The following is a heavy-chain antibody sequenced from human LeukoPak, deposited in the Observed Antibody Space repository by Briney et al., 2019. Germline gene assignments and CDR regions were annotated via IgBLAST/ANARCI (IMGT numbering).Heavy chain of an antibody. D-gene: IGHD1-1*01. CDR3: AASSPQNWKTHEY. Sequence: ASVKVSCKVSGHTLIALSMHWVRQAPGKGVEWLGGFEPEDGETIYAQQFQGGVTMTEDTSTDTAYMELSSLRSEDTAVYNCAASSPQNWKTHEYWGQGTLVTVSS. CDR2: FEPEDGET. CDR1: GHTLIALS. J-gene: IGHJ4*02. V-gene: IGHV1-24*01.